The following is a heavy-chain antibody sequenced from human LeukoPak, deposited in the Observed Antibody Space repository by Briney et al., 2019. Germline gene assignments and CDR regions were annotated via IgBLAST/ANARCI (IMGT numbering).Heavy chain of an antibody. D-gene: IGHD1-26*01. CDR1: GFTFSSYE. Sequence: GGSLRLSCAASGFTFSSYEMNWVRQAPGKGLEWVSYICSSGSTIYYADSVKGRFTISRDNAKNSLYLQMNSLRAEDTAVYYCARGGSYWEYWGQGTLVTVSS. CDR2: ICSSGSTI. CDR3: ARGGSYWEY. V-gene: IGHV3-48*03. J-gene: IGHJ4*02.